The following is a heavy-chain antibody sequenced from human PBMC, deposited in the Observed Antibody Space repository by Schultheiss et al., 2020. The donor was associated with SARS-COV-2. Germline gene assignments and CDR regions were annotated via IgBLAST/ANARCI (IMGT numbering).Heavy chain of an antibody. Sequence: GGSLRLSCAASGFTFSGSAMHWVRQASGKGLEWVGRIRSKANSYATAYAASVKGRFTISRDDSKNTLYLQMNSLRAEDTAVYYCANSPQGDSSGYYYESAFDIWGQGTMVTVSS. CDR1: GFTFSGSA. V-gene: IGHV3-73*01. CDR2: IRSKANSYAT. D-gene: IGHD3-22*01. J-gene: IGHJ3*02. CDR3: ANSPQGDSSGYYYESAFDI.